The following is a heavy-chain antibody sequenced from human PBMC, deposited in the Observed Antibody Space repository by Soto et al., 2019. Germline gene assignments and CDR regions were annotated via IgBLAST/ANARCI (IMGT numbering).Heavy chain of an antibody. V-gene: IGHV1-69*13. CDR2: IIPIFGTA. CDR3: VKDTSGYSPFDY. Sequence: SVKVSCKASGGTFSSYAISWVRQAPGQGLEWMGGIIPIFGTANYAQKFQGRVTITADESTSTAYMELSSLRVEDTAVYYCVKDTSGYSPFDYWGQGTQVTVSS. D-gene: IGHD3-22*01. CDR1: GGTFSSYA. J-gene: IGHJ4*02.